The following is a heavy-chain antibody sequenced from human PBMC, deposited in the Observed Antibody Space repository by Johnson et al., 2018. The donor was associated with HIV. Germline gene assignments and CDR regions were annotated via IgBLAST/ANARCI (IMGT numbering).Heavy chain of an antibody. J-gene: IGHJ3*02. V-gene: IGHV3-30-3*01. D-gene: IGHD7-27*01. CDR2: ISYDGSNK. CDR3: ARDPSTHYSRLTGDFGAFDI. Sequence: QVQLVESGGGVVQPGRSLRLSCAASGFTFSSYAMHWVRQAPGKGLEWVAVISYDGSNKYYADSVKGRFTISSDNYKNTLYLQMNSLRAEDTAVYYCARDPSTHYSRLTGDFGAFDIWGQGTLVFVSS. CDR1: GFTFSSYA.